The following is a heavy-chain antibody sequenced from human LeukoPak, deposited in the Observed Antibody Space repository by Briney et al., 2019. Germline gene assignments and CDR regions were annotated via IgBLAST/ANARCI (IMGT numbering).Heavy chain of an antibody. J-gene: IGHJ4*02. CDR2: ISESGTNI. V-gene: IGHV3-11*01. CDR3: ASSPSAGPLDF. D-gene: IGHD3-10*01. CDR1: GFTIRDSY. Sequence: GGSLRLSCAASGFTIRDSYMTWIRQAPGKGLEWVSYISESGTNIHYADSVRGRFTISRDTASNSVYLEMNSLRVDDTAVYYCASSPSAGPLDFWGQGTLVTVSS.